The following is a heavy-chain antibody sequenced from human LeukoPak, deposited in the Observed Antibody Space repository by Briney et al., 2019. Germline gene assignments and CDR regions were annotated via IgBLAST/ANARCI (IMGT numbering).Heavy chain of an antibody. CDR2: TNPDNGQT. V-gene: IGHV1-18*01. CDR1: GYTFSSFG. CDR3: ARGGSGTEGFDP. D-gene: IGHD1-26*01. Sequence: ASVKVSCKASGYTFSSFGISWVRQAPGQGLEWMGWTNPDNGQTNNAQKLQGRVTMTTDTSTSTAYMELRSLESDDTAVYYCARGGSGTEGFDPWGQGTLVTVSS. J-gene: IGHJ5*02.